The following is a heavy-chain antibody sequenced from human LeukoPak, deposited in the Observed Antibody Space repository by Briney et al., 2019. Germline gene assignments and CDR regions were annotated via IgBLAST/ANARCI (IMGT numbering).Heavy chain of an antibody. D-gene: IGHD6-13*01. J-gene: IGHJ4*02. V-gene: IGHV3-9*01. CDR2: IRWNSGSI. CDR3: AKAQGQIAGAGSYFDY. Sequence: PGRSLRLSCAASGFTFDDYAMHCVWQAPGEGLEWVSGIRWNSGSIGYTDSVKGRFTISRDNAKNSLYLPMNSLRAEDTALYYFAKAQGQIAGAGSYFDYWGQGTLVTVSS. CDR1: GFTFDDYA.